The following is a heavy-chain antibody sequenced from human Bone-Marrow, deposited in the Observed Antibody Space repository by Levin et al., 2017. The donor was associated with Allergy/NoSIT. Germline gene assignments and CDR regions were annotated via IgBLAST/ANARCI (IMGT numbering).Heavy chain of an antibody. Sequence: GESLKISCAASGFTFSSYAMSWVRQAPGKGLEWVSAINGCGGTTYYADSVKGRFTISRDNSKSTLYLQMNSLRVEDTAIYYCAKDMAYWGQGTLVTVSS. CDR2: INGCGGTT. CDR3: AKDMAY. D-gene: IGHD5-24*01. CDR1: GFTFSSYA. V-gene: IGHV3-23*01. J-gene: IGHJ4*02.